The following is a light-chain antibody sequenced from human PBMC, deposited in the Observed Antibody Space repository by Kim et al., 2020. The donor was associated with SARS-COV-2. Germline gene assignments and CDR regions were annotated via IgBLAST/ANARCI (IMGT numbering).Light chain of an antibody. Sequence: ALRQTVSITCQGDSLRSYYASWYQQKPGQAPVLVIYGKNNRPSGIPDRFSGSSSGNTASLTITGAQAEDEADYYCNSRDSSGNHLVFGGGTQLTVL. V-gene: IGLV3-19*01. CDR2: GKN. CDR3: NSRDSSGNHLV. J-gene: IGLJ3*02. CDR1: SLRSYY.